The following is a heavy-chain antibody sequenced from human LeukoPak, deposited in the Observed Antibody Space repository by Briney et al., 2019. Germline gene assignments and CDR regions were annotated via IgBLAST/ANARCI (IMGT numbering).Heavy chain of an antibody. J-gene: IGHJ3*02. Sequence: SETLSPTCAVYGGSFSGYYWSWIRQPPGKGLEWIGEINHSGSTNYNPSLKSRVTISVDTSKNQFSLKLSSVTAADTAVYYCARGRVRCSSTSCYPRAAAFDIWGQGTMVTVSS. D-gene: IGHD2-2*01. CDR1: GGSFSGYY. CDR2: INHSGST. V-gene: IGHV4-34*01. CDR3: ARGRVRCSSTSCYPRAAAFDI.